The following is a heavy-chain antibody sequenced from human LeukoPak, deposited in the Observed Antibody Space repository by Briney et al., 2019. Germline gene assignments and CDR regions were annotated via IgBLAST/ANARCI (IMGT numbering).Heavy chain of an antibody. J-gene: IGHJ4*02. Sequence: ASVKVSCKASVYTFTSYGISWVRQAPGQGLEWMGWISAYNGNTNYAQKLQGRVTMTTDTSTSTAYMELRSLRSDDTAVYYCARASELLWFGELVDYWGQGTLVTVSS. CDR2: ISAYNGNT. CDR3: ARASELLWFGELVDY. D-gene: IGHD3-10*01. CDR1: VYTFTSYG. V-gene: IGHV1-18*01.